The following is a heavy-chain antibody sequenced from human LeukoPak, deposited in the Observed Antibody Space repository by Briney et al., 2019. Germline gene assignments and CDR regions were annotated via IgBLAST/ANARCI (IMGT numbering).Heavy chain of an antibody. V-gene: IGHV3-11*01. CDR1: GFTFSDYY. Sequence: GGSLRLSCAASGFTFSDYYMSWIRQAPGKGLEWLSYINIGGTNTHYADSVKGRFTISRDNAKKSLYLEMTNLRAEDTAVYYCATDGAGSDTWGQGVLVTVSS. CDR2: INIGGTNT. J-gene: IGHJ5*02. CDR3: ATDGAGSDT.